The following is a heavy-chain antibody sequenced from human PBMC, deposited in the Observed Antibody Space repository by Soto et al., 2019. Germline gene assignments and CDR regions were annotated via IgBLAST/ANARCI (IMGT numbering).Heavy chain of an antibody. J-gene: IGHJ6*02. CDR2: IYYSGST. Sequence: PSETLSLTCTVSGGSISSGGYYWSWIRQHPGKGLEWIGYIYYSGSTYYNPSLKSRVTISVDTSKNQFSLKLSSVTAADTAVYYCATLRGYSKYGMDVWGQGTTVTVSS. D-gene: IGHD5-18*01. CDR3: ATLRGYSKYGMDV. CDR1: GGSISSGGYY. V-gene: IGHV4-31*02.